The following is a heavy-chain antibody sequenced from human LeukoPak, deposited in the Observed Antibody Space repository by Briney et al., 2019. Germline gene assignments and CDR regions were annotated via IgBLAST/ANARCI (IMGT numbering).Heavy chain of an antibody. CDR2: INDRGTT. J-gene: IGHJ4*02. CDR1: GGSFTGYF. CDR3: ARDPTTVVTVPYYFDF. V-gene: IGHV4-34*01. D-gene: IGHD4-23*01. Sequence: SETLSLTCAVYGGSFTGYFWNWIRQSPGKGLEWIAEINDRGTTNYNPFLKSRVTISVDTSKNQFSLKLTSVTAADTGVYYCARDPTTVVTVPYYFDFWGQGTPVTVSS.